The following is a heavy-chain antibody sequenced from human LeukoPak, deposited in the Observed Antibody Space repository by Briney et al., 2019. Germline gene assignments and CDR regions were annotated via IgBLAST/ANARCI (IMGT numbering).Heavy chain of an antibody. V-gene: IGHV3-21*01. Sequence: GSLRLSCAASGFTFSSYSMNWVRQAPGKGLEWVSSISSSSSYIYYADSVKGRFTISRDNAKNSLYLQMNSLRAEDTAVYYCARDDSGTYPYAFDIWGQGTLVTVSS. D-gene: IGHD1-26*01. CDR2: ISSSSSYI. J-gene: IGHJ3*02. CDR3: ARDDSGTYPYAFDI. CDR1: GFTFSSYS.